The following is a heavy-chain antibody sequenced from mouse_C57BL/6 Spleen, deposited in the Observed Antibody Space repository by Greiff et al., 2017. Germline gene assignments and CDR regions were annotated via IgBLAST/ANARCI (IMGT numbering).Heavy chain of an antibody. CDR2: IDPYDSET. J-gene: IGHJ4*01. CDR1: GYTFTSYW. V-gene: IGHV1-52*01. CDR3: ARKGPHYAMDY. Sequence: QVQLQQPGAELVRPGSSVKLSCKASGYTFTSYWMHWVKQRPIQGLEWIGNIDPYDSETHYNQKFKDKATLTVDKSSSTAYMELSSLTSEYSAVFYCARKGPHYAMDYWGQGTSVTVSS.